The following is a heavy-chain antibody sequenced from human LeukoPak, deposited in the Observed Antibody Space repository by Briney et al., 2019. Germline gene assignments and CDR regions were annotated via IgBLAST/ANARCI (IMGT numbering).Heavy chain of an antibody. J-gene: IGHJ6*03. CDR1: GFSFSSYA. CDR2: ISGNGGST. CDR3: AKVGRSCSSTSCYQAVYYYMDV. D-gene: IGHD2-2*01. V-gene: IGHV3-23*01. Sequence: PGGSLRLSCAASGFSFSSYAMSWVRQAPGKGLEWVSSISGNGGSTYYADSVKGRFTISRDNSKNTLYLQMNSLRAEDTAVYYCAKVGRSCSSTSCYQAVYYYMDVWGKGTTVTVSS.